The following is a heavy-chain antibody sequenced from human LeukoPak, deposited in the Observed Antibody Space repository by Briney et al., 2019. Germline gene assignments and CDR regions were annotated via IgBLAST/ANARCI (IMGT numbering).Heavy chain of an antibody. V-gene: IGHV1-69*13. D-gene: IGHD5-24*01. CDR1: GGTSSTYA. J-gene: IGHJ4*02. CDR3: ASRLMVEMSTYFDY. Sequence: SVKVSCKASGGTSSTYAISWVRQAPGQGLEWMGGISHIFGSANYAQKFQGRVTITADESTTTAYMELSSLRSEDTAMYYCASRLMVEMSTYFDYWGQGTLVTVSS. CDR2: ISHIFGSA.